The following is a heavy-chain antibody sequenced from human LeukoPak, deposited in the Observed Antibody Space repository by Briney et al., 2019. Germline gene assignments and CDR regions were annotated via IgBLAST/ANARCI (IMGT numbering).Heavy chain of an antibody. J-gene: IGHJ6*03. V-gene: IGHV1-69*06. Sequence: SVKVSCKASGGTFSSYAISWVRQAPGQGLEWMGGIIPIFGTANYAQKFQGRVTITADKSTSTAYMELSSLRSEDTAVYYCATGTIYRHYYYMDVWGKGTTVTVSS. CDR3: ATGTIYRHYYYMDV. CDR1: GGTFSSYA. D-gene: IGHD5-12*01. CDR2: IIPIFGTA.